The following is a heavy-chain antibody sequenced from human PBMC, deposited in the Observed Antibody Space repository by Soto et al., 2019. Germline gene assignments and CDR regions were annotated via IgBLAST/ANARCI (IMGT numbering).Heavy chain of an antibody. D-gene: IGHD3-22*01. CDR3: ARPPFDSSGYYRN. CDR2: ISYDGTNK. J-gene: IGHJ4*02. Sequence: GGSLRLSCVVSGFTLSRYAMHWVRQAPGKGLEWVAAISYDGTNKNYADSVKGRFTIPGDNSKDTLYLQMDSLRPDDTAVYYCARPPFDSSGYYRNWGQGTLVTVSS. CDR1: GFTLSRYA. V-gene: IGHV3-30*04.